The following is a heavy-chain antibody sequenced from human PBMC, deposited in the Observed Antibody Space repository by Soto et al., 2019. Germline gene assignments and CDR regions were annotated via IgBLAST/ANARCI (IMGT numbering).Heavy chain of an antibody. V-gene: IGHV3-23*01. D-gene: IGHD4-17*01. CDR1: GFTFSSYA. Sequence: GGSLRLSCAASGFTFSSYAINWVRQAPGKGLEWVSGISGSGDKTYYADSVKGRFTISKDNSKNTLYLQMNSLRAEDTAVYYCAKVSTTVIYRPRGYIDCWGPGTLVTVSS. CDR2: ISGSGDKT. J-gene: IGHJ4*02. CDR3: AKVSTTVIYRPRGYIDC.